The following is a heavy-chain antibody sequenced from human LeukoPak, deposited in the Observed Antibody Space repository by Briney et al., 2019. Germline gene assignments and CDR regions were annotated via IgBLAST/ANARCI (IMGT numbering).Heavy chain of an antibody. V-gene: IGHV4-39*07. CDR3: ARVRESGYDFWSGYSFRAAFDI. J-gene: IGHJ3*02. D-gene: IGHD3-3*01. CDR2: IYYSGST. CDR1: GGSISSSSYY. Sequence: SETLSLTCTVSGGSISSSSYYWGWIRQPPGKGLGWIGSIYYSGSTYYNPSLKSRVTISVDTSKNQFSLKLSSVTAADTAVYYCARVRESGYDFWSGYSFRAAFDIWGQGTMVTVSS.